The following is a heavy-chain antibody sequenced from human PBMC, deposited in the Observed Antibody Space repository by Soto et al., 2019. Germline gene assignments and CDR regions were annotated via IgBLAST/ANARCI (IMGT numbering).Heavy chain of an antibody. D-gene: IGHD3-22*01. CDR2: VYHTATT. J-gene: IGHJ6*02. CDR3: ARALVTDYNSRDYHYYFAMDV. V-gene: IGHV4-31*02. CDR1: GGPVSGDDLY. Sequence: PSEPLSLPCVVSGGPVSGDDLYWSWIRHLPGKGLEWIANVYHTATTYYHPSLKSRVSMSVDTSQIQFSLILASVTAADTAVYYCARALVTDYNSRDYHYYFAMDVWGQGTSVTVSS.